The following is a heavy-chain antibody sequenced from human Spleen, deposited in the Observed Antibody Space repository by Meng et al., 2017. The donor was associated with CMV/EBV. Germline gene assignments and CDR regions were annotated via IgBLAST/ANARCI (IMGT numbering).Heavy chain of an antibody. CDR1: GGSISSSGYY. CDR2: IHYSGST. J-gene: IGHJ6*02. CDR3: AVTRRHYCTSTSCSYYGMDV. D-gene: IGHD2-2*01. Sequence: SETLSLTCTVSGGSISSSGYYWGWIRQPPGKGLEWIGSIHYSGSTYYNLSLKSRVTISVDTSKNQFSLKLSSVTAADTAVYYCAVTRRHYCTSTSCSYYGMDVWGQGTTVTVSS. V-gene: IGHV4-39*07.